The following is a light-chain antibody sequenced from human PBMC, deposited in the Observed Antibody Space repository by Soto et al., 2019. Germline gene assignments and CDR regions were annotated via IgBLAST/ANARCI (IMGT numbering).Light chain of an antibody. V-gene: IGKV3-20*01. Sequence: EIVLTQSPGTLSLSPGERSTLSCRASQSVSSSYLAWYQQKVGRAPRLLIYGASSRATGIPDRFSGSGSGTDFTLTITRLEPEDFAVYYCQQYGSSPPTFGQGTKVDIK. CDR3: QQYGSSPPT. CDR2: GAS. J-gene: IGKJ1*01. CDR1: QSVSSSY.